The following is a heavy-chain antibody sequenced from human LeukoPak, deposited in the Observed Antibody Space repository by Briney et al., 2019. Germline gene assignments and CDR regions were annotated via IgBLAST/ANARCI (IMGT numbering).Heavy chain of an antibody. V-gene: IGHV4-59*01. D-gene: IGHD3-22*01. CDR2: IYDSGST. CDR3: ACLTTADAFDV. Sequence: PSETLSLTCTVSGGSISSYYWSWIRQPPGKGLEWIGYIYDSGSTNYNPSLKSRVTISVDTSKNQYSLKLSSVTAADTAVYYCACLTTADAFDVWGQGTMVTVSS. CDR1: GGSISSYY. J-gene: IGHJ3*01.